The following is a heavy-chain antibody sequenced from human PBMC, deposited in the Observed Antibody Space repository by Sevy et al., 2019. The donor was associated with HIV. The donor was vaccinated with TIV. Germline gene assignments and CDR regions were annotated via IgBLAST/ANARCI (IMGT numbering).Heavy chain of an antibody. CDR2: INYSGYT. CDR1: GGSFSGYY. CDR3: ARGTAGCCSGGSCYSPFDP. V-gene: IGHV4-34*01. D-gene: IGHD2-15*01. J-gene: IGHJ5*02. Sequence: SETLSLTCVLYGGSFSGYYWSWIRQPPGKGLEWIGEINYSGYTNYNPSLKSRVTISIDTSTNQFSLRLSAVTAADTAVYYCARGTAGCCSGGSCYSPFDPWGQGALVTVSS.